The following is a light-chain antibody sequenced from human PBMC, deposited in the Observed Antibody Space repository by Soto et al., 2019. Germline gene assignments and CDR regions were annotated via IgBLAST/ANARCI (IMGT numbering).Light chain of an antibody. Sequence: QSALTQPRSVSGSPGQSVTISCTGTSSDVGGYNYFSWYQQHPGKAPKLMICDVSKRPSGVPDRFSGSKSGNTASLTISGLQAEEESDYYCSSFAGSYFVVFGGGTKLTVL. CDR3: SSFAGSYFVV. CDR2: DVS. CDR1: SSDVGGYNY. V-gene: IGLV2-11*01. J-gene: IGLJ2*01.